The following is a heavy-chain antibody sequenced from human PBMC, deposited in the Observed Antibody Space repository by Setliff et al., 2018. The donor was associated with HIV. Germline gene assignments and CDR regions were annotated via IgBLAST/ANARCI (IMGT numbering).Heavy chain of an antibody. CDR1: GYSFTNHF. D-gene: IGHD5-12*01. V-gene: IGHV1-46*01. CDR3: ASARAWQRNVLDI. CDR2: INPTGGST. Sequence: GASVKVSCKSSGYSFTNHFMHWVRQAPGQGLEWMGVINPTGGSTRNTQKFQGRVAMTRDTSTSTVYMELSSLRSEESAVYCCASARAWQRNVLDIWGQETMGTVSS. J-gene: IGHJ3*02.